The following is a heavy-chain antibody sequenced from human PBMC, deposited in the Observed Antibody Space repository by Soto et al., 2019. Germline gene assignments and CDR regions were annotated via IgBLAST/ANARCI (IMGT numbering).Heavy chain of an antibody. Sequence: QIQLVQSGAEVKKPGASVKVSCKASGFTFSDYGFSWVRQAPGRGLEWMGWISAFNGETNYTQKSEGRVAMTTDAATTTAYMALRSLTVDDTAVYYCVRDQQWLLPVPLSFDYWGQGTVVTVSS. CDR1: GFTFSDYG. D-gene: IGHD6-19*01. V-gene: IGHV1-18*01. J-gene: IGHJ4*02. CDR3: VRDQQWLLPVPLSFDY. CDR2: ISAFNGET.